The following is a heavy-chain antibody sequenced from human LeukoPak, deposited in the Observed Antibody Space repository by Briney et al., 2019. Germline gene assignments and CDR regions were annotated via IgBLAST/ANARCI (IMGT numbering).Heavy chain of an antibody. Sequence: PGGSLRLSCAASGFTVSSNYMSWVRQAPGKGLEWVSVIYSGGSTYYADSVKGRFTISRDNSKNTLYLQMNSLRAEDTAVYYCAXXGVXFGDLARAFDIWGQGTMVTVSS. D-gene: IGHD3-10*01. J-gene: IGHJ3*02. CDR2: IYSGGST. CDR1: GFTVSSNY. CDR3: AXXGVXFGDLARAFDI. V-gene: IGHV3-66*01.